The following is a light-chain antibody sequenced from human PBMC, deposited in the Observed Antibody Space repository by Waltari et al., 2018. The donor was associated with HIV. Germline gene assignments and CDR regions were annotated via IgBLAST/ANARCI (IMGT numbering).Light chain of an antibody. CDR2: ENN. Sequence: QSVLTQPPSVSATPRHKVTISCSGTSSNIGKNYVSWFQQLPGTAPKLLIYENNKRPSGIPDRFSGSKSGTSATLGITGLQTGDEADYYCGTWDTSLSAVVFGGGTKLTVL. CDR3: GTWDTSLSAVV. V-gene: IGLV1-51*02. CDR1: SSNIGKNY. J-gene: IGLJ2*01.